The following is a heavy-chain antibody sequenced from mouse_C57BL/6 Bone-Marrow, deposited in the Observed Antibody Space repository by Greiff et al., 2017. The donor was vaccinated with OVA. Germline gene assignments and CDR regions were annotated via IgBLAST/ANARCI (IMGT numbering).Heavy chain of an antibody. CDR3: ARADYYGSSYDAMDY. CDR1: GYTFTDYY. Sequence: QVQLQQSGAELVRPGASVKLSCKASGYTFTDYYINWVKQRPGQGLEWIARIYPGSGNTYYNEKFKGQATLTAEKSSSTAYMQLSSLTSEDSAVYCCARADYYGSSYDAMDYWGQGTSVTVSS. CDR2: IYPGSGNT. J-gene: IGHJ4*01. D-gene: IGHD1-1*01. V-gene: IGHV1-76*01.